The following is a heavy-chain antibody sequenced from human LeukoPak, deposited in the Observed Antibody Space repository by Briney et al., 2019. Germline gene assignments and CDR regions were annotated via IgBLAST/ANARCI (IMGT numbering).Heavy chain of an antibody. CDR1: GGTFSSYA. CDR2: IIPILGIA. J-gene: IGHJ6*02. D-gene: IGHD6-13*01. Sequence: ASVKVSCKASGGTFSSYAISWVRQAPGQRLEWMGRIIPILGIANYAQKFQGRVTITADKSTSTAYMELSSLRSEDTAVYYCARDQRQQLVRATETKYYYYYYGMDVWGQGTTVTVSS. CDR3: ARDQRQQLVRATETKYYYYYYGMDV. V-gene: IGHV1-69*04.